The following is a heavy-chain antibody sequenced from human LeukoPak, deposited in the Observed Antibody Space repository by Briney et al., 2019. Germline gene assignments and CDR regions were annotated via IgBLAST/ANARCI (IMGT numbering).Heavy chain of an antibody. CDR3: ARSAANSSAVGMDFDY. V-gene: IGHV1-2*06. D-gene: IGHD6-25*01. J-gene: IGHJ4*02. Sequence: ASVKVSCKASGYTFTGYYMQWVRQAPGQGLEWMGRINPNSGGTNYAQKFQGRVTMTRDTSISTAYMELSRLRSDDTAVYYCARSAANSSAVGMDFDYWGQGTLVTVSS. CDR1: GYTFTGYY. CDR2: INPNSGGT.